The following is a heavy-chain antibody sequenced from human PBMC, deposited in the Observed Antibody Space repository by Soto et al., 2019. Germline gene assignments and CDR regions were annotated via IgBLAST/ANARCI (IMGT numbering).Heavy chain of an antibody. V-gene: IGHV3-23*01. J-gene: IGHJ5*02. Sequence: PGGSLRLCCAASGLRFYSFAMSWVRQAPGKGLEWVSAIGAGSAGTHYADSVKGRFTISRDDSKNTLYLEMNSLRADDTAVYYCAAPRVWVARTRYFDPWGQGTPVTVSS. D-gene: IGHD3-16*01. CDR1: GLRFYSFA. CDR3: AAPRVWVARTRYFDP. CDR2: IGAGSAGT.